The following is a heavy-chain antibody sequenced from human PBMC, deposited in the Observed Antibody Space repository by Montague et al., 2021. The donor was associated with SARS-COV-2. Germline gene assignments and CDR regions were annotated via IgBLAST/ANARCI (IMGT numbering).Heavy chain of an antibody. D-gene: IGHD5-12*01. J-gene: IGHJ2*01. CDR2: IYYSCST. Sequence: SETLSLTCTVSGGSISSYYWNWIRLPPGKGLEWIGFIYYSCSTKYNPSLKSRVTISVDTSKSQMSLRLNSVTDADTAVSYCAGDRGRFWHFDLWGRGTLVTVSS. CDR3: AGDRGRFWHFDL. CDR1: GGSISSYY. V-gene: IGHV4-59*01.